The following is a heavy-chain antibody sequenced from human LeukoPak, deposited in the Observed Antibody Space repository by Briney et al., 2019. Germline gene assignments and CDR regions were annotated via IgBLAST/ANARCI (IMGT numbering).Heavy chain of an antibody. CDR3: ARGDFYGSGSYYDGNDAFDI. Sequence: EASVKVSCKASGYTFTSYGVSWVRQAPGQGLEWMGWISAYNGNTNYAQKLQGRVTMTTDTSTSTAYMELRSLRSDDTAVYYCARGDFYGSGSYYDGNDAFDIWGQGTMVTVSS. D-gene: IGHD3-10*01. CDR2: ISAYNGNT. CDR1: GYTFTSYG. J-gene: IGHJ3*02. V-gene: IGHV1-18*01.